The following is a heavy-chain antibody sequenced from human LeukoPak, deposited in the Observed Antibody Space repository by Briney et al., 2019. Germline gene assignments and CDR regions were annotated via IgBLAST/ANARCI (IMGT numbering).Heavy chain of an antibody. J-gene: IGHJ4*02. Sequence: GGSLRLSCAVSGFTFSRYWMAWVRQAPGKGLEWVANINQDGSEIHYVDSVRGRFTISRDNAKNSLYLQMNSLRAEDTAVYYCALLAVASDFDYWGQGALVTVSS. CDR2: INQDGSEI. V-gene: IGHV3-7*01. D-gene: IGHD6-19*01. CDR1: GFTFSRYW. CDR3: ALLAVASDFDY.